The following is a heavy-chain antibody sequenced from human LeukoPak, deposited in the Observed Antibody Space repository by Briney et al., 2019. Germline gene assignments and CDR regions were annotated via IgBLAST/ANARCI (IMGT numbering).Heavy chain of an antibody. Sequence: QRGGSLRLSCAASGFTFSNYWMSWVRQAPGKGLEWAANIKQDGSEKYYVDSVKGRFTISRDNAKNSLYLQMNSLRAEDTAVYYCAREAGTGDYWGQGTLVTVSS. D-gene: IGHD6-13*01. CDR1: GFTFSNYW. V-gene: IGHV3-7*01. CDR3: AREAGTGDY. CDR2: IKQDGSEK. J-gene: IGHJ4*02.